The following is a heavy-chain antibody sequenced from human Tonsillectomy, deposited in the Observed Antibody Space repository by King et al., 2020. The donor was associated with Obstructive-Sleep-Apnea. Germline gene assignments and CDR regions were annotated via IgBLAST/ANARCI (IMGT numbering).Heavy chain of an antibody. CDR3: ARVRWGEGGTFDAFDF. V-gene: IGHV3-53*04. D-gene: IGHD2-15*01. J-gene: IGHJ3*01. CDR1: GFTVANNY. CDR2: IYSGGSI. Sequence: VQLVESGGGLVQPGGSLRLSCAASGFTVANNYMNWVRQAPGKGLEWVSVIYSGGSIYYAESVKGRFTISRHNSKNTLYLQMNSLRTEDTAVYYCARVRWGEGGTFDAFDFWGQGTMVTVSS.